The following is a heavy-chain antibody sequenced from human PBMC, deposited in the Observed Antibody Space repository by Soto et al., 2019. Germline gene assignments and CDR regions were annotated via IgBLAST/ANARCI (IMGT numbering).Heavy chain of an antibody. V-gene: IGHV1-8*01. CDR3: ARRPCSTSCYTAYSSSWYDWFDP. D-gene: IGHD2-2*02. J-gene: IGHJ5*02. CDR2: MNPNGGNT. Sequence: GASVKVSCKASGYTFTSYDINWVRQATGQGLEWMRWMNPNGGNTGYAQKFQGRVTMTRNTSISTAYMELSSLRSEDTAVYYCARRPCSTSCYTAYSSSWYDWFDPWGQGTLVTVSS. CDR1: GYTFTSYD.